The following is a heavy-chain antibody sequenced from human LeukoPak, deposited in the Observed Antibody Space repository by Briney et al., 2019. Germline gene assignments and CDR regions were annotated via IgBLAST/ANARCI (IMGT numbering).Heavy chain of an antibody. CDR3: ARVEVVAAIGYWYFDL. D-gene: IGHD2-15*01. CDR1: GFTFSSYE. V-gene: IGHV3-74*01. Sequence: PGGSLRLSCAASGFTFSSYEMNWVRQAPGKGLVWVSRINSDGSSTSYADSVKGRFTISRDNAKNTLYLQMNSLRAEDTAVYYCARVEVVAAIGYWYFDLWGRGTLVTVSS. J-gene: IGHJ2*01. CDR2: INSDGSST.